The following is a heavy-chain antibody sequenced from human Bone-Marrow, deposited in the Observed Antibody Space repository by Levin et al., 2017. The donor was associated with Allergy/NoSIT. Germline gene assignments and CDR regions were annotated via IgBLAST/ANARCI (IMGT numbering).Heavy chain of an antibody. D-gene: IGHD3-3*02. CDR2: ITSSSRNI. J-gene: IGHJ4*02. V-gene: IGHV3-21*06. CDR1: GFRFSGWS. Sequence: PGGSLRLSCAASGFRFSGWSMNWVRQAPGKGLEWVASITSSSRNIYYADSVKGRLTISRDNAKNSLYLQMNSLRAEDTAVYYCARDSTNLDYWGQGALVTVSS. CDR3: ARDSTNLDY.